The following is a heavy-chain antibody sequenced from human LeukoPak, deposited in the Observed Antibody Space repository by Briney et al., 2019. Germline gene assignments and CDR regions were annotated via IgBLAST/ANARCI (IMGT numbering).Heavy chain of an antibody. CDR1: GGTFSSYA. CDR3: ARGVFDIVVVPAASPFDY. V-gene: IGHV1-18*01. D-gene: IGHD2-2*01. J-gene: IGHJ4*02. CDR2: ISAYNGNT. Sequence: GASVKVSCKASGGTFSSYAISWVRQAPGQGLEWMGWISAYNGNTNYAQKLQGRVTMTTDTSTSTAYMELRSLRSDDTAVYYCARGVFDIVVVPAASPFDYWGQGTLVTVSS.